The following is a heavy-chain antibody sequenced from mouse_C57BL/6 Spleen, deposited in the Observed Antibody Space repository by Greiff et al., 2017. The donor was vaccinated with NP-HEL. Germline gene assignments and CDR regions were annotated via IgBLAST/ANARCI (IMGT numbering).Heavy chain of an antibody. CDR3: ARGANWDLATWFAY. V-gene: IGHV1-26*01. J-gene: IGHJ3*01. CDR2: INPNNGGT. Sequence: EVQLQQSGPELVKPGASVKISCKASGYTFTDYYMNWVKQSHGKSLEWIGDINPNNGGTSYNQKFKGKATLTVDKSSSTAYMELRSLTSEDSAVYYCARGANWDLATWFAYWGKGTLVTVSA. CDR1: GYTFTDYY. D-gene: IGHD4-1*01.